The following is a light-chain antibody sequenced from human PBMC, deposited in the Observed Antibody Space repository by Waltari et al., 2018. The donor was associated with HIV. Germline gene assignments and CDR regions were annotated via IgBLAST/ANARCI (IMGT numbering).Light chain of an antibody. CDR2: KTS. Sequence: DIKMTQSPSTLSASIGDRVTITCRASQSISSWLAWYQQKPGKAPKLLIYKTSSLESGVPSRFSGSGSGTEFTLTITRLLPYDFATYYCQHHGTFGQGTKVEIK. CDR1: QSISSW. V-gene: IGKV1-5*03. CDR3: QHHGT. J-gene: IGKJ1*01.